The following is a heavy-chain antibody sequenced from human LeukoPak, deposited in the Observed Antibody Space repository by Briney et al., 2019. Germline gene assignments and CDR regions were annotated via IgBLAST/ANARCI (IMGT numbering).Heavy chain of an antibody. V-gene: IGHV1-18*01. CDR3: ARSGHFSDAFDV. CDR1: GYNFKSFP. D-gene: IGHD1-14*01. CDR2: ISTYSGDT. Sequence: ASVKVSCKASGYNFKSFPISWVRQAPGQGLEWMGWISTYSGDTNYAQRFQGRVTLTTDTSTSTAYMELRSLTSDDTAVYFCARSGHFSDAFDVWGQGTMVTVSS. J-gene: IGHJ3*01.